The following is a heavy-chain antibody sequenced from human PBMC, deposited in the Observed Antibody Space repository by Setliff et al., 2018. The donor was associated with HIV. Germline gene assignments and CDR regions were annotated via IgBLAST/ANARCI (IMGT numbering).Heavy chain of an antibody. J-gene: IGHJ4*02. CDR1: GITFSSYG. V-gene: IGHV3-30*03. Sequence: GGSLRLSCAASGITFSSYGLQWFRQGPGKGLEWVAGISDDGSRKYYADSVKGRFTISRDNSKNTLYLQMNSLRPEDTAVYFCATHYYGSGSYSKGYDYWGQGTLVTVSS. CDR3: ATHYYGSGSYSKGYDY. D-gene: IGHD3-10*01. CDR2: ISDDGSRK.